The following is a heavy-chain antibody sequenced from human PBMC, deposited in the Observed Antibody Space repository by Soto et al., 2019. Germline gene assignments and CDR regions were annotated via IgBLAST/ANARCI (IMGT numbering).Heavy chain of an antibody. CDR3: ARRKSPSSSWYDGYGMDV. Sequence: GASVKVSFKASGYTFTSYCISWVRQAPGQGLEWMGWISAYNGNTNYAQKLQGRVTMTTDTSTSTAYMELRSLRSDDTAVYYCARRKSPSSSWYDGYGMDVWGQGTTVTVSS. J-gene: IGHJ6*02. CDR1: GYTFTSYC. V-gene: IGHV1-18*04. D-gene: IGHD6-13*01. CDR2: ISAYNGNT.